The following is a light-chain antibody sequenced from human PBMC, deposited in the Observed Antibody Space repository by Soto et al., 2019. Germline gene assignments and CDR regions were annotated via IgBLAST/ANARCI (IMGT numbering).Light chain of an antibody. CDR3: QQYRDSLGT. CDR1: QSVISTY. Sequence: DIVLTQTRGTLSLSQGERATLSCRASQSVISTYLAWYQQKPGQTPRLLIYGASIRATGIPDRFSGSGSGTDFTLTITSLETEDFAVYYCQQYRDSLGTFGQGTKVVIE. V-gene: IGKV3-20*01. CDR2: GAS. J-gene: IGKJ1*01.